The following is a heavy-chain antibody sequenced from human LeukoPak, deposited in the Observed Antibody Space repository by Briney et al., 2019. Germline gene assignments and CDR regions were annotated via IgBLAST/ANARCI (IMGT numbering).Heavy chain of an antibody. D-gene: IGHD3-10*01. J-gene: IGHJ4*02. Sequence: TPSETLSLTCTVSGGSISSSSYYWGWIRQPPGKGLEWIGSIYYSGSTYYNPSLKSRVTISVDTSKNQFSLKLSSVTAADTAVYYCARYGSGYYWGQGTLVTVSS. CDR2: IYYSGST. V-gene: IGHV4-39*01. CDR1: GGSISSSSYY. CDR3: ARYGSGYY.